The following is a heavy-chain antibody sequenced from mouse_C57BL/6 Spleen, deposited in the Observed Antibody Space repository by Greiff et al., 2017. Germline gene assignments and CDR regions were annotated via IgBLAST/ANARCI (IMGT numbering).Heavy chain of an antibody. CDR3: AREGYYGNSAWFAY. CDR1: GYTFTSYW. J-gene: IGHJ3*01. V-gene: IGHV1-52*01. CDR2: IDPSDSET. Sequence: QVQLQQPGAELVRPGSSVKLSCKASGYTFTSYWMHWVQQRPIQGLEWIGNIDPSDSETHYNQKFKDKATLTVDKSSSTAYMQLSSLTSADSAVYYCAREGYYGNSAWFAYWGQGTLVTVSA. D-gene: IGHD2-1*01.